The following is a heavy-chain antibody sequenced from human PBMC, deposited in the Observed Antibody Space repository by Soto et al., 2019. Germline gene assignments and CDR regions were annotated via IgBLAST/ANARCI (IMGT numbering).Heavy chain of an antibody. V-gene: IGHV3-30*18. Sequence: QVQLVESGGGVVQPGRSLRLSCAASGFTFSSYGMHWVRQAPGKGLEWVAVISYDGSNKYYADSVKGRFTISRDTSKNTLYLQMNILRAEDTAVYYGAKVGYGGNDWFDPWGQGTLVTVSS. CDR3: AKVGYGGNDWFDP. D-gene: IGHD4-17*01. CDR1: GFTFSSYG. J-gene: IGHJ5*02. CDR2: ISYDGSNK.